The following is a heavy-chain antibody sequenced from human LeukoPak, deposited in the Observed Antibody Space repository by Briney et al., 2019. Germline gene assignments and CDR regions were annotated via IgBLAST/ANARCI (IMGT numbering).Heavy chain of an antibody. V-gene: IGHV3-48*01. Sequence: GGSLRLSCAASGFTFSTYSMNWVRQAPGKGLEWVSYISSSSSTIYYADSVKGRFTISSDNAKNSLYLQMNSLRAEDTAVYYCARDPRGYCSGGSCHKPYYFDYWGQGTLVTVSS. D-gene: IGHD2-15*01. CDR2: ISSSSSTI. CDR3: ARDPRGYCSGGSCHKPYYFDY. J-gene: IGHJ4*02. CDR1: GFTFSTYS.